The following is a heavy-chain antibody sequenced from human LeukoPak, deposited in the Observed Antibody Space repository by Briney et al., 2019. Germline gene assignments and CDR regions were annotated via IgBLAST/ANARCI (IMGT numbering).Heavy chain of an antibody. Sequence: SGGSLRLSCAASGFTVSGSAMHWVRQASGKGLEWVGRIRSKANSYATAYAASVKGRFNISRDDSKNTAYLQMSSLKTEDTAVYYCTTRLEITAEGYWGQGTLVTVPS. D-gene: IGHD6-25*01. CDR1: GFTVSGSA. J-gene: IGHJ4*02. V-gene: IGHV3-73*01. CDR2: IRSKANSYAT. CDR3: TTRLEITAEGY.